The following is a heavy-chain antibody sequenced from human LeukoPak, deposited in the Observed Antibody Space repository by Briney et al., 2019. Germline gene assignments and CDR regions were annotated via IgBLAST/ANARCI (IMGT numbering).Heavy chain of an antibody. Sequence: GGSLRLSCAASGFTVSSNYMSWVRQAPGKGLVWVSRINTDGSSTSYADSVKGRFTVSRDNAKNTLYLQMNSLRAEDTAVYYCARARGPYCGGDCYWTLDQWGQGTLVTVSS. CDR1: GFTVSSNY. J-gene: IGHJ4*02. CDR3: ARARGPYCGGDCYWTLDQ. V-gene: IGHV3-74*01. CDR2: INTDGSST. D-gene: IGHD2-21*01.